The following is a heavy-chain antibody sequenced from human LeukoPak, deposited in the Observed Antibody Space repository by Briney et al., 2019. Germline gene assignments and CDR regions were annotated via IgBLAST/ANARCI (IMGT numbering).Heavy chain of an antibody. J-gene: IGHJ1*01. Sequence: GGSPRLSCAASGFSFSSYAMGWVRQAPGKGLEWVSSISGTGGRTYYADSVKGRFTISRDNSRNTLSLQMNSLRVEDTAVYFCAKGPYSDSSEWFQYWGQGTLVTVSS. D-gene: IGHD6-13*01. CDR1: GFSFSSYA. V-gene: IGHV3-23*01. CDR3: AKGPYSDSSEWFQY. CDR2: ISGTGGRT.